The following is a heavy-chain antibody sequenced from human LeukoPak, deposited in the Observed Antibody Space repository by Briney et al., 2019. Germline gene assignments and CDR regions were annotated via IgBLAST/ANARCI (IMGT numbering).Heavy chain of an antibody. D-gene: IGHD3-22*01. CDR2: IYTSGIISGNT. V-gene: IGHV4-4*07. CDR3: AKDRYYYDSSGYYSASDT. J-gene: IGHJ3*02. Sequence: PSETLSLTCSVSGGSTNSYYWSWIRQPPGKGLEWIGRIYTSGIISGNTNYNPSLKSRVTMSVDTSKNQFSLKLTSVTAADTAVYYCAKDRYYYDSSGYYSASDTWGQGTMVTVSS. CDR1: GGSTNSYY.